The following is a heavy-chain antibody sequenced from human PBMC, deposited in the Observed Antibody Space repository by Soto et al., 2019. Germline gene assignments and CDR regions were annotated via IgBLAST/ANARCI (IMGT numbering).Heavy chain of an antibody. V-gene: IGHV4-59*01. CDR3: ARDLEGSGSYPYYYGMDV. D-gene: IGHD3-10*01. J-gene: IGHJ6*02. CDR2: IYYSGST. CDR1: GGSISGYY. Sequence: ASETLSLTCTVSGGSISGYYWSWIRQPPGKGLEWIGYIYYSGSTNYNPSLKSRVTISVDTSKNQFSLKLSSVTAADTAVYYCARDLEGSGSYPYYYGMDVWGQGTTVTVSS.